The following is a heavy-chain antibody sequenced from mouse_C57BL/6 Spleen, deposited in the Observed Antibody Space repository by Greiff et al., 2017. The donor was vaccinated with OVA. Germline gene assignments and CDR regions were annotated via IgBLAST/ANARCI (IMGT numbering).Heavy chain of an antibody. D-gene: IGHD1-1*01. Sequence: EVQLQQSGAELVRPGASVKLSCTASGFNIKDDYMHWVKQRPEQGLEWIGWIDPENGDTEYASKFQGKATITADTSSNTAYLQLSSLTSEDTAVYYCTSRDPAYYYGRPLMDYWGQGTSVTVSS. CDR2: IDPENGDT. CDR3: TSRDPAYYYGRPLMDY. J-gene: IGHJ4*01. V-gene: IGHV14-4*01. CDR1: GFNIKDDY.